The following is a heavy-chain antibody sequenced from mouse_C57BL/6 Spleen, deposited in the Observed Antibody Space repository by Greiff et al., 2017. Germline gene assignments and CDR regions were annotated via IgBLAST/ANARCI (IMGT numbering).Heavy chain of an antibody. CDR1: GYTFTSYW. Sequence: QVQLQQPGAELVKPGASVKLSCKASGYTFTSYWMHWVKQRPGRGLEWIGRIDPNSGGTKYNEKFKSKATLTVDKPYSAAYMQSSSLTSEDAAVYDCAISVSYSGYYYYFDYWGQGTTGTVSS. V-gene: IGHV1-72*01. D-gene: IGHD2-3*01. CDR3: AISVSYSGYYYYFDY. J-gene: IGHJ2*01. CDR2: IDPNSGGT.